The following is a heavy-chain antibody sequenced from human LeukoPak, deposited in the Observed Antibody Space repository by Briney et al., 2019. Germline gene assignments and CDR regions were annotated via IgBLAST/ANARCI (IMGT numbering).Heavy chain of an antibody. CDR3: VSVLTVTFDS. CDR2: IKGDGSER. D-gene: IGHD4-17*01. J-gene: IGHJ4*02. Sequence: GGSLRLSCAASGFAFSSYWMAWVRQTPGKGLEWVAHIKGDGSERYYVDSVKGRFTISRDNAEISLSLQMNSLGAEDTAVYYCVSVLTVTFDSWGQGTLVTVSS. V-gene: IGHV3-7*02. CDR1: GFAFSSYW.